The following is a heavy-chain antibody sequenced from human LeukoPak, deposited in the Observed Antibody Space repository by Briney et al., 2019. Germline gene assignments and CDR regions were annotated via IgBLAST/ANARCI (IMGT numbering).Heavy chain of an antibody. Sequence: SETLSLTCTVSGGSISSSSYYWGWIRQPPGKGLEWIGSIYYSGNTYYNPSLKSRVTVSVDTSKNQFSLKLNSVTAADTAVHYCARLPSSSWLNWFDPWGQGTLVTVSS. CDR3: ARLPSSSWLNWFDP. V-gene: IGHV4-39*01. CDR2: IYYSGNT. J-gene: IGHJ5*02. CDR1: GGSISSSSYY. D-gene: IGHD6-13*01.